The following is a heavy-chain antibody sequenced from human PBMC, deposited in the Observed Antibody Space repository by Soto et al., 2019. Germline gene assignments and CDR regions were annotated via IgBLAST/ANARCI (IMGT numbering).Heavy chain of an antibody. CDR1: GYIFVNYG. D-gene: IGHD3-16*01. Sequence: QVQLVQSGDEVKKPGASVKVSCKASGYIFVNYGIAWVRQAPGQGLEWMGWISPYTGNTHSATKVQGRLTMTTDTSTSTSYRDLGRLTSDDTAVYYCVMEDHYVPPTPQDVWGQGTTVTVSS. CDR2: ISPYTGNT. CDR3: VMEDHYVPPTPQDV. J-gene: IGHJ6*02. V-gene: IGHV1-18*01.